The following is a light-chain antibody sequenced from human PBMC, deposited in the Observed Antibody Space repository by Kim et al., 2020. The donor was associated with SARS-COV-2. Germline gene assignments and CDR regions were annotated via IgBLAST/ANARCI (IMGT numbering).Light chain of an antibody. J-gene: IGLJ1*01. Sequence: QSALTQPASVSGSPGQSITISCTGSSSDVGGYNYVSWYQQHPGKAPKLMIYDVSKRPSGVSNRFSGSKSGNTASLTISGPQAEDEADYYCSSYTSNSTYVFGTGTKVTVL. CDR1: SSDVGGYNY. V-gene: IGLV2-14*01. CDR3: SSYTSNSTYV. CDR2: DVS.